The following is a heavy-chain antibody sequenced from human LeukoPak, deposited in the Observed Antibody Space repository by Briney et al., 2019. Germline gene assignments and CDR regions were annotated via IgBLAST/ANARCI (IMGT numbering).Heavy chain of an antibody. Sequence: ASVKVSCKASGYTFTSYDINWVRQATGQGLEWMGWINPNSGGTNYAQKFQGRVTMTRDTSISTAYMELSRLRSDDTAVYYCARDWYYYDSSGFAFDIWGQGTMVTVSS. V-gene: IGHV1-2*02. CDR1: GYTFTSYD. CDR3: ARDWYYYDSSGFAFDI. CDR2: INPNSGGT. D-gene: IGHD3-22*01. J-gene: IGHJ3*02.